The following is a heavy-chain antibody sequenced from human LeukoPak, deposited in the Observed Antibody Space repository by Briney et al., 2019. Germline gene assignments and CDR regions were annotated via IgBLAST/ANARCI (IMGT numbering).Heavy chain of an antibody. J-gene: IGHJ5*02. CDR2: INSDGSST. CDR3: ARDNKYQVNNWFDP. D-gene: IGHD2-2*01. Sequence: QTGGSLRLSCAASGFTFSSYWMHWVRQAPGKGLVWVSRINSDGSSTNYADSVKGRFTISRDNAKNTLYLQMNSLRAEDTAVYYCARDNKYQVNNWFDPWGQGTLVTVSS. CDR1: GFTFSSYW. V-gene: IGHV3-74*01.